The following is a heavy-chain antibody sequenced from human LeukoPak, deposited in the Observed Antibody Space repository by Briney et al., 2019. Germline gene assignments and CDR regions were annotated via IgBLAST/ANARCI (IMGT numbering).Heavy chain of an antibody. CDR2: IKSKTDGGTT. CDR1: GFTFSNAW. J-gene: IGHJ4*02. Sequence: GGSLRLSCAASGFTFSNAWMSWVRQAPGKGLEWVGRIKSKTDGGTTDYAAPVKGRFTISRDDSKNTLYLQMSSLKTEDTAVYYCTTLALYDSSGFDYWGQGTLVTVSS. D-gene: IGHD3-22*01. CDR3: TTLALYDSSGFDY. V-gene: IGHV3-15*01.